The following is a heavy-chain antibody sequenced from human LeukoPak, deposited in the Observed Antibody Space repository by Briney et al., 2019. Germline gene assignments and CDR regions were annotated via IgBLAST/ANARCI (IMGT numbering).Heavy chain of an antibody. Sequence: SETLSLTCTVSGGPISSYYWSWIRQPPGKGLEWIGYIYYSGSTNYNPSLKSRVTISVDTSKNQFSLKLSSVTAADTAVYYCARVTSIAAYDAFDIWGQGTMVTVSS. CDR3: ARVTSIAAYDAFDI. V-gene: IGHV4-59*01. CDR1: GGPISSYY. J-gene: IGHJ3*02. D-gene: IGHD6-6*01. CDR2: IYYSGST.